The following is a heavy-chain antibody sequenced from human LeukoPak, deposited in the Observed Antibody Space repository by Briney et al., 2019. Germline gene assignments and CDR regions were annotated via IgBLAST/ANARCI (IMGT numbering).Heavy chain of an antibody. J-gene: IGHJ4*02. CDR3: ARAGYSRFVDDLDY. Sequence: GASVKVSCKASGYIFTNDGINWVRQAPGQGLEWMGWISAYNGNTKYTQKLQDRVTMTTDTSTSTAYMELKTLRSDDTAVYFCARAGYSRFVDDLDYWGQGTLVTVSS. CDR2: ISAYNGNT. D-gene: IGHD1-26*01. V-gene: IGHV1-18*01. CDR1: GYIFTNDG.